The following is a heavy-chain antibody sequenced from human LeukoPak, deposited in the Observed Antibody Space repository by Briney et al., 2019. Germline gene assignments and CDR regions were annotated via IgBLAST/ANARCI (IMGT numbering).Heavy chain of an antibody. CDR3: AKDGRKRMTMITNEPKRPYYWDY. Sequence: PGGSLRLSCAASGFTFSSYAMSWVRQAPGKGLEWVSAISGSGGSAYYADSVKGRFTISRDNSKNTLYLQVNSLRAEDTAIYYCAKDGRKRMTMITNEPKRPYYWDYWGQGTLVTVSS. D-gene: IGHD3-22*01. CDR2: ISGSGGSA. J-gene: IGHJ4*02. V-gene: IGHV3-23*01. CDR1: GFTFSSYA.